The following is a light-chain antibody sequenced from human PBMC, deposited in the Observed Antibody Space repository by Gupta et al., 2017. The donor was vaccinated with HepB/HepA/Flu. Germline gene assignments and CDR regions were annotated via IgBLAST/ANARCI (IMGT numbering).Light chain of an antibody. J-gene: IGKJ4*01. CDR2: ASS. Sequence: DIQLTQSPSFLSASVGDRVTITCLPSQGISSYLAWYQQKPGKAPKLLIYASSTLQSGVPSRFSGSGSGTEFTLTISSLQPEDFATYYCQQLNTYPLTFGGGTKVEIK. CDR1: QGISSY. V-gene: IGKV1-9*01. CDR3: QQLNTYPLT.